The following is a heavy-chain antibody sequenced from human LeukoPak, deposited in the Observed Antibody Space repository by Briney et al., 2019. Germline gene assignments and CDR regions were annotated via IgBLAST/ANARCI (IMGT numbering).Heavy chain of an antibody. D-gene: IGHD3-10*01. CDR3: ARDPTPDLMVRGVIIKNGMDV. CDR1: GFTFSSYS. Sequence: PGGSLRLSCAASGFTFSSYSMNWVRQAPGKGLEWVSYISSSSSTIYYADSVKGRFTISRDNAKNSLYLQMNSLRAEDTAVYYCARDPTPDLMVRGVIIKNGMDVWGQGTTVTVSS. CDR2: ISSSSSTI. J-gene: IGHJ6*02. V-gene: IGHV3-48*04.